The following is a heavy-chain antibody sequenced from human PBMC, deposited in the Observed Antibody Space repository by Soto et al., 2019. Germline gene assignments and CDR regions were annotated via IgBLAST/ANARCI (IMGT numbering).Heavy chain of an antibody. Sequence: QLQLQESGPGLMKPSETLSLTCTVSGGSLSGSSYYWGWIRQPPGKGLEWIGSFWFTGTTYYNPSLKSRVNISVDTSSRQFSLHLGSVTAADTAVYFCARGGKRISMIRGFDSWGQGTLVTVSS. V-gene: IGHV4-39*01. CDR3: ARGGKRISMIRGFDS. CDR2: FWFTGTT. CDR1: GGSLSGSSYY. D-gene: IGHD3-10*01. J-gene: IGHJ4*02.